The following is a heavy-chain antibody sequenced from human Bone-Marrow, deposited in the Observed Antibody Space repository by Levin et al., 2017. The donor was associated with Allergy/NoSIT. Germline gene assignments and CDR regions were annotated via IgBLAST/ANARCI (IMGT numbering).Heavy chain of an antibody. Sequence: SQTPSLTCSVSVSAGSVSTDNYYWSWIRQPPGKGLEWIGYISHRGSTHYNPSIKSRVTISADMSKNQFSLKLRSVTAADTAVYYCARVRDAFDVWGQGTMVTVSS. V-gene: IGHV4-61*01. J-gene: IGHJ3*01. CDR1: AGSVSTDNYY. CDR3: ARVRDAFDV. CDR2: ISHRGST.